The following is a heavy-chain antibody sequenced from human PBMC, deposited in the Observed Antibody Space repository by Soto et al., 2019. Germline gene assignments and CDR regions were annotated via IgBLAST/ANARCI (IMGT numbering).Heavy chain of an antibody. CDR3: ARGIAPYYFDS. D-gene: IGHD6-13*01. CDR2: INDGNGNT. CDR1: GYTFTSYA. Sequence: QVQLVQSGAEEKKPGASVKVSCKASGYTFTSYAMHWVRQAPGQRLEWMGWINDGNGNTKYSQKLQGRGTITRDTSASTAYMELSSQRAEDTAVYYYARGIAPYYFDSGGQGTLVTVSS. J-gene: IGHJ4*02. V-gene: IGHV1-3*05.